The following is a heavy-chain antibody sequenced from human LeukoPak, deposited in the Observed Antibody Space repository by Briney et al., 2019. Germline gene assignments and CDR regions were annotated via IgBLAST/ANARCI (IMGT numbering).Heavy chain of an antibody. CDR1: GFTFSSYG. V-gene: IGHV3-33*01. CDR3: AREGSSDYYDNLPNDY. CDR2: IWYDGSNK. Sequence: QPGGSLRLSCAASGFTFSSYGMHWVRQAPGKGLEWVAVIWYDGSNKYYADSVKGRFTISRDNSKNTLYLQMNSLRAEDTAVYYCAREGSSDYYDNLPNDYWGQGTLVTVSS. J-gene: IGHJ4*02. D-gene: IGHD3-22*01.